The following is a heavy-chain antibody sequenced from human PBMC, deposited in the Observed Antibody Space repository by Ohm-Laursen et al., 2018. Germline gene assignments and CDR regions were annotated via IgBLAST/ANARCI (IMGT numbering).Heavy chain of an antibody. CDR1: GGSFSGYY. V-gene: IGHV4-34*01. CDR3: ARGGGRITIFGVTHQDYFDY. CDR2: INHSGST. J-gene: IGHJ4*02. Sequence: TLSLTCAVYGGSFSGYYWSWIRQPPGKGLEWIGEINHSGSTNYNPSLKSRVTISVETSKNQFSLKPSSVNAADTAVYYCARGGGRITIFGVTHQDYFDYWGQGTLVTVSS. D-gene: IGHD3-3*01.